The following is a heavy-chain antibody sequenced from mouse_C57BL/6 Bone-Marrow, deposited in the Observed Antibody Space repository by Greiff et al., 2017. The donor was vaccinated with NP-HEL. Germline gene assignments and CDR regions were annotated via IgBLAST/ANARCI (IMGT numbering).Heavy chain of an antibody. CDR3: ASWSHWYFDV. J-gene: IGHJ1*03. CDR1: GYTFTSYW. Sequence: QVQLQQPGAELVRPGSSVKLSCKASGYTFTSYWMDWVKQRPGQGLEWIGNIYPSDSETHYNQKFKDKATLTVHKSSSTAYMQLSSLTSEDSAVYYCASWSHWYFDVWGTGTTVTVSS. V-gene: IGHV1-61*01. CDR2: IYPSDSET.